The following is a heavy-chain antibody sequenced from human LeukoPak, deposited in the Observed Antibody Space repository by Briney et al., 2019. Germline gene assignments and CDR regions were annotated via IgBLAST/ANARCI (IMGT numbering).Heavy chain of an antibody. V-gene: IGHV3-30-3*01. J-gene: IGHJ4*02. CDR2: ISYDGSNK. CDR1: GFTFSSYA. CDR3: AKGDYGDGPPDY. Sequence: GRSLRLSCAASGFTFSSYAMHWVRQAPGKGLEWVAVISYDGSNKYYADSVKGRFTISRDNSKNTLYLQMNSLRAEDTAVYYCAKGDYGDGPPDYWGQGTLVTVSS. D-gene: IGHD4-17*01.